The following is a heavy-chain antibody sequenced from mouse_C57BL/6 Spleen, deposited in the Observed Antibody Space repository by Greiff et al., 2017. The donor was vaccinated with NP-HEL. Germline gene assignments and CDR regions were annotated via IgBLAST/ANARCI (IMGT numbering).Heavy chain of an antibody. CDR3: ARRGYDSLHDFDY. J-gene: IGHJ2*01. Sequence: EVKLVESGGDLVKPGGSLKLSCAASGFTFSSYGMSWVRQTPDKRLEWVATISSGGSYTYYPDSVKGRFTISRDNAKNTLYLQMSSLKSEDTAMYYCARRGYDSLHDFDYWGQGTTLTVSS. D-gene: IGHD2-4*01. CDR1: GFTFSSYG. V-gene: IGHV5-6*02. CDR2: ISSGGSYT.